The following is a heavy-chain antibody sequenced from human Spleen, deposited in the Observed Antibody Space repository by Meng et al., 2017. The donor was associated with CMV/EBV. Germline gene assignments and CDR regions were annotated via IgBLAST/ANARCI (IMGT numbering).Heavy chain of an antibody. CDR1: GFTFSSYS. D-gene: IGHD6-6*01. CDR3: ARDLRHYHYGMDV. CDR2: ISGGTTYSM. J-gene: IGHJ6*02. V-gene: IGHV3-48*04. Sequence: GGSLRLSCAASGFTFSSYSMNWVRQAPGKGLEWVSHISGGTTYSMYYADSVKGRFTISRDNAKNSLYLQINSLRVEDTAVYYCARDLRHYHYGMDVWGQGTTVTVSS.